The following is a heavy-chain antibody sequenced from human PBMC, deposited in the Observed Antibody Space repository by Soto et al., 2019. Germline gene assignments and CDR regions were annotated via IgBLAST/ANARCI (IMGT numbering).Heavy chain of an antibody. D-gene: IGHD3-10*01. J-gene: IGHJ5*02. CDR2: IYYSGST. CDR1: GGSISSSSYY. CDR3: ARQVGDLGVRPNWFDP. V-gene: IGHV4-39*01. Sequence: QLQLQESGPGLVKPSETLSLTCTVSGGSISSSSYYWGWIRQPPGKGLEWIGSIYYSGSTYYNPSLKSRVTISVDTSKNQFSLKLSSVTAADTAVYYCARQVGDLGVRPNWFDPWGQGTLVTVSS.